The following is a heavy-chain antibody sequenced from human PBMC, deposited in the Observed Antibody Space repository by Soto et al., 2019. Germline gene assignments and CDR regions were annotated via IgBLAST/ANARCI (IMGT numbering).Heavy chain of an antibody. D-gene: IGHD1-26*01. CDR3: ARGRGRSKNVRGSWFDP. V-gene: IGHV4-34*01. Sequence: SETLSLTCAVYGGSFSGYYWSWIRQPPGKGLEWIGEINHSGSTNYNPSLMSRVAISVDTSKNQFSLKLSSVTAADTAVYYCARGRGRSKNVRGSWFDPWGQGTLVTVSS. CDR2: INHSGST. J-gene: IGHJ5*02. CDR1: GGSFSGYY.